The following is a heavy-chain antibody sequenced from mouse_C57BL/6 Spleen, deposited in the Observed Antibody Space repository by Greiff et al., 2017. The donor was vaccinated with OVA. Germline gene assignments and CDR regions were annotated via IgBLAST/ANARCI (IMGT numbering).Heavy chain of an antibody. CDR2: INPNNGGT. Sequence: VQLQQSGPELVKPGASVKISCKASGYTFTDYYMNWVKQSHGQSLEWIGDINPNNGGTSYNQKFKGKATLTVDKSSSTAYMELRSLTSEDSAVYYCARGESYYFDDWGQGTTLTVSS. CDR1: GYTFTDYY. CDR3: ARGESYYFDD. J-gene: IGHJ2*01. V-gene: IGHV1-26*01.